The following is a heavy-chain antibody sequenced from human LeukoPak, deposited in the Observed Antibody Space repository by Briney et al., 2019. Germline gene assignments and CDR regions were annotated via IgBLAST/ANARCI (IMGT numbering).Heavy chain of an antibody. CDR1: GFSFSSYG. CDR2: ISWNSGSI. V-gene: IGHV3-9*01. D-gene: IGHD6-19*01. J-gene: IGHJ4*02. CDR3: AKGLPGIAVAGIDY. Sequence: GGSLRLSCAASGFSFSSYGMNWVRQAPGKGLEWVSGISWNSGSIGYADSVKGRFTISRDNAKNSLYLQMNSLRAGDTALYYCAKGLPGIAVAGIDYWGQGTLVTVSS.